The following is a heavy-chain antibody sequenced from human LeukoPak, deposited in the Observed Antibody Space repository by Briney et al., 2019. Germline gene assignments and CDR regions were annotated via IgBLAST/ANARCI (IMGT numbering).Heavy chain of an antibody. J-gene: IGHJ4*02. CDR2: INPNSGDT. CDR1: GYTFTGYY. Sequence: ASVKVSCKASGYTFTGYYMHWVRQAPGQGLEWMGWINPNSGDTNYAQKFQGWVTMTRDTSISTAYMELSRLRSDDTAVYYCARRRPITIFGVVGFDYWGQGTLVTVSS. V-gene: IGHV1-2*04. D-gene: IGHD3-3*01. CDR3: ARRRPITIFGVVGFDY.